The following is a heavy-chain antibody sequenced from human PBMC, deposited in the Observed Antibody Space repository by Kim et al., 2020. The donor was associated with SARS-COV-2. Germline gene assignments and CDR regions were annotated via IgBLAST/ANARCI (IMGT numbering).Heavy chain of an antibody. V-gene: IGHV3-30*05. CDR3: ARVRGCYDSSCLGY. Sequence: VKRRLPVPRDNSKNTLYLQMNSLRAEGTAVYYCARVRGCYDSSCLGYWGQGTLVTVSS. J-gene: IGHJ4*02. D-gene: IGHD3-22*01.